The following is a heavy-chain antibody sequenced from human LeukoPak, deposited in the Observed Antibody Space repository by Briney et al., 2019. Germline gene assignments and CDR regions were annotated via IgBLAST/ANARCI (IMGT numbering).Heavy chain of an antibody. V-gene: IGHV1-24*01. CDR2: FDPEDGET. Sequence: ASVKVSCTVSGYTLTELSMHWVRQAPGKGLEWMGGFDPEDGETIYAQKFQGRVTMTEDTSTDTAYMELSSLRSEDTAVYYCATHMITFGGVIVTLDYWGQGTLVTVSS. J-gene: IGHJ4*02. CDR3: ATHMITFGGVIVTLDY. CDR1: GYTLTELS. D-gene: IGHD3-16*02.